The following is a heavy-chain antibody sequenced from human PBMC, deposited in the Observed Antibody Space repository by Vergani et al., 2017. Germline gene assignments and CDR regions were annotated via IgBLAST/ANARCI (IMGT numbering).Heavy chain of an antibody. CDR3: ARVPHDYRQVNWFDP. Sequence: QVQLVQSGAEVKKPGASVKVSCKASGYTFTDYFIHWVRQAPGQGLEWMGWSNPNSGGTKYAQNFQGRLTMARDTAISTAYMELSRLRSEDTAVYYCARVPHDYRQVNWFDPWGQGTLVTVSS. V-gene: IGHV1-2*02. D-gene: IGHD4-11*01. CDR2: SNPNSGGT. CDR1: GYTFTDYF. J-gene: IGHJ5*02.